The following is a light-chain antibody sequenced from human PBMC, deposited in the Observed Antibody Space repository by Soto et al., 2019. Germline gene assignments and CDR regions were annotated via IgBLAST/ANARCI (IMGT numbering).Light chain of an antibody. Sequence: EIVMTQSPATLSVSPGERATLSCRASQSVSNKLAWYQQKPCQAPRLLIYGASTRATGIPARFSGSGSGTEFTLTISSLQSEDFAVYYCQQYNNWPPWSFGQGTKVEIK. J-gene: IGKJ1*01. CDR1: QSVSNK. V-gene: IGKV3-15*01. CDR2: GAS. CDR3: QQYNNWPPWS.